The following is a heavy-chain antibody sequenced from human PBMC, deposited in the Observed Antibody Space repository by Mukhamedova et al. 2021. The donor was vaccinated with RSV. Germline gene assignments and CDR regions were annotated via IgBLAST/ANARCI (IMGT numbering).Heavy chain of an antibody. J-gene: IGHJ4*02. CDR2: ISSSGSTI. Sequence: GKGLEWVSYISSSGSTIYYADSVKGRFTISRDNAKNSLYLQMNSLRAEDTAVYYCARLIGGGGYYFDYWGQGTLVTGSS. CDR3: ARLIGGGGYYFDY. V-gene: IGHV3-11*01. D-gene: IGHD6-13*01.